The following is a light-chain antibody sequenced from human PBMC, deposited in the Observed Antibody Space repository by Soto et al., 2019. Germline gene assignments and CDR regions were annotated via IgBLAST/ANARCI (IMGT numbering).Light chain of an antibody. CDR3: MQAKEFPHT. J-gene: IGKJ2*01. CDR2: RNS. CDR1: QSLVGSDGVTY. V-gene: IGKV2-24*01. Sequence: IVMTQTPLSSPVILGQPASISCRSSQSLVGSDGVTYLTGLQQRPGQPPRLLIYRNSARFLGAPDRFRGSGAGTDFTLEISRVEPEDVGIYYCMQAKEFPHTFGQGTKLEIE.